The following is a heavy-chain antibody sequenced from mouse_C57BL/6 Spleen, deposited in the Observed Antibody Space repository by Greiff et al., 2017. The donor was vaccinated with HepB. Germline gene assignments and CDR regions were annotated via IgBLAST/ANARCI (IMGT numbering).Heavy chain of an antibody. D-gene: IGHD2-4*01. CDR1: GYTFTSYW. J-gene: IGHJ2*01. Sequence: QVQLQQPGAELVKPGASVKMSCKASGYTFTSYWITWVKQRPGQGLEWIGDIYPGSGSTNYNEKFKSKATLTVDTSSSTAYMQLSSLTSEDSAVYYGARKGGYYDYGVLDYWGQGTTLTVSS. CDR3: ARKGGYYDYGVLDY. CDR2: IYPGSGST. V-gene: IGHV1-55*01.